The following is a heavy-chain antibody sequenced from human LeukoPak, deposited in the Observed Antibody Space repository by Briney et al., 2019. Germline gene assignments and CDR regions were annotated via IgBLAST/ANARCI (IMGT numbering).Heavy chain of an antibody. V-gene: IGHV3-7*01. CDR1: GFPFSSYS. J-gene: IGHJ6*03. CDR3: ARDNGVVHGVYYMDV. CDR2: IKQDGSEK. Sequence: GGSLRLSCAASGFPFSSYSMTWVRQAPGKGLEWVADIKQDGSEKLYVKSVRGRFTISRDNAKMSLFLQMNSLRAEDTAVYYCARDNGVVHGVYYMDVWGKGTTVTVS. D-gene: IGHD3-3*01.